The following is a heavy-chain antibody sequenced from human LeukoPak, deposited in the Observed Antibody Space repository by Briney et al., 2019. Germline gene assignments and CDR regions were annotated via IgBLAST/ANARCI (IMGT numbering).Heavy chain of an antibody. D-gene: IGHD2-2*02. V-gene: IGHV4-4*07. CDR2: IYTSGST. Sequence: SETLSLTCTVSGGSISSYYWSWIRQPAGKGLEWIGRIYTSGSTNYNPSLKSRVTMSVDTSKNQFSLKLSSVTAADTAVYYCARDDVYCSSTSCYNNWFDPWGQGTLLTVSS. CDR3: ARDDVYCSSTSCYNNWFDP. J-gene: IGHJ5*02. CDR1: GGSISSYY.